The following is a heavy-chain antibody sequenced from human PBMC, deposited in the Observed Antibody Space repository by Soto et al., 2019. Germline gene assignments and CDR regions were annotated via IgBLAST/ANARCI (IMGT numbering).Heavy chain of an antibody. D-gene: IGHD2-15*01. Sequence: SETLSLTCTVSGGSISSYYWSWIRQPPGKGLEWIGYIYYSGSTNYNPSLKSRVTISVDTSKNQFSLKLSSVTAADTAVYYCARWEGIDVVVAARQSDAFDIWGQGTMVTVSS. CDR1: GGSISSYY. CDR3: ARWEGIDVVVAARQSDAFDI. V-gene: IGHV4-59*01. J-gene: IGHJ3*02. CDR2: IYYSGST.